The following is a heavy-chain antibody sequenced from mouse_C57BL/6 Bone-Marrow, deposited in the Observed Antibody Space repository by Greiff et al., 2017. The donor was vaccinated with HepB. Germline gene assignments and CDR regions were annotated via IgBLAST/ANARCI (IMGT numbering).Heavy chain of an antibody. CDR3: ASYYYGSRYWYFDV. CDR2: INPNYGTT. V-gene: IGHV1-39*01. J-gene: IGHJ1*03. CDR1: GYSFTDYN. Sequence: VQLQQSGPELVKPGASVKISCKASGYSFTDYNMNWVKQSNGKSLEWIGVINPNYGTTSYNQKFKGKATLTVDQSSSTAYMQLSSLTSEDSAVYFCASYYYGSRYWYFDVWGTGTTVTVSS. D-gene: IGHD1-1*01.